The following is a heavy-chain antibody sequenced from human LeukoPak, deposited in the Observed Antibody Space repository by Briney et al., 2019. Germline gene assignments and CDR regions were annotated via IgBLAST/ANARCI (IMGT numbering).Heavy chain of an antibody. CDR3: ARRDYYGSGSYIYYYGMDV. CDR2: INPSGGST. D-gene: IGHD3-10*01. V-gene: IGHV1-46*01. CDR1: GYTFTSYY. J-gene: IGHJ6*02. Sequence: GASVKVSCKASGYTFTSYYMHWVRQAPGQGLEWMGIINPSGGSTSYAQKLQGRVTMTTDTSTSTAYMELRSLRSDDTAVYYCARRDYYGSGSYIYYYGMDVWGQGTTVTVSS.